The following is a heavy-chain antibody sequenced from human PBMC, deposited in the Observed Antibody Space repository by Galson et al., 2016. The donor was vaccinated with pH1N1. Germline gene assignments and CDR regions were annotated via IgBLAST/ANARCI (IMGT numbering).Heavy chain of an antibody. J-gene: IGHJ5*02. Sequence: PALVKPTQTLTLTCTFSGFSLSTSGVRVGWIRQPPGKALEWLALIYWDDDKRYSPSLKSRLTITKVTSKNQVVLTMTNMDPVDTATYYCAHISLGERLNWFDPWGQGTLVTVSS. D-gene: IGHD3-10*01. CDR2: IYWDDDK. CDR1: GFSLSTSGVR. CDR3: AHISLGERLNWFDP. V-gene: IGHV2-5*02.